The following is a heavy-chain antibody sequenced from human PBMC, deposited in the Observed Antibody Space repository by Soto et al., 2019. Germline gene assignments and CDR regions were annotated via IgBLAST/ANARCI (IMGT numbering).Heavy chain of an antibody. CDR3: ARESKYDTSGYPPWFAP. J-gene: IGHJ5*02. V-gene: IGHV4-31*03. D-gene: IGHD3-22*01. CDR1: VASISSGGYY. CDR2: IYYSGST. Sequence: QVQLQESGPGLVKPSQTLSLTCTVSVASISSGGYYWSWIRQHPGEGLEWIGYIYYSGSTSYNPSITSRVTISVVTSKNQFSLKLSSVTDADTAVYYCARESKYDTSGYPPWFAPWGQGTLVTVSS.